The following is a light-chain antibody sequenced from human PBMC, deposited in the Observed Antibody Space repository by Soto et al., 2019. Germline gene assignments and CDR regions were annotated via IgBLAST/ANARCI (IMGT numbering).Light chain of an antibody. CDR1: QSVSSN. J-gene: IGKJ3*01. CDR2: GAS. V-gene: IGKV3-15*01. CDR3: QQYNNWPLT. Sequence: EIVMTQSPATLSVSPGERATLSCRASQSVSSNLAWYQQKPGQAPRLLIYGASTKATGIPARFSGSGSGRAITLTISSLQSEDFAVYYWQQYNNWPLTFGPGTKVDIK.